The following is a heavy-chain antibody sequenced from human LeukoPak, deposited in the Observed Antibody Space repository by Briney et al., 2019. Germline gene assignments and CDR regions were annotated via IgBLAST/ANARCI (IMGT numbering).Heavy chain of an antibody. V-gene: IGHV4-59*01. CDR2: IYYSGST. D-gene: IGHD3-22*01. CDR1: GGSISSYY. CDR3: ARGIDTAMVTWEKDYSDSSGYHYFDY. J-gene: IGHJ4*02. Sequence: SETLSLTCTVSGGSISSYYWSWIRQPPGKGLEWIGYIYYSGSTNYNPSLKSRVTISVDTSKNQFSLKLSSVTAADTAVYYCARGIDTAMVTWEKDYSDSSGYHYFDYWGQGTLVTVSS.